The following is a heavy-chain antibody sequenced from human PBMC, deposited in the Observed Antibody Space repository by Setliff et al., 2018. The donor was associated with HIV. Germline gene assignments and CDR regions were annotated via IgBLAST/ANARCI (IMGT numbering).Heavy chain of an antibody. J-gene: IGHJ4*02. D-gene: IGHD3-22*01. CDR3: AREERYYDGKGALDY. V-gene: IGHV1-46*01. CDR1: GYTFTSYP. CDR2: INTSGGSA. Sequence: GASVKVSCKASGYTFTSYPMHWVRQAPGQGLEWMGVINTSGGSAGYAEKFRGRVTMTRDTSTSTVYMELSSLISDDTAVYYCAREERYYDGKGALDYWGQGMLVTVSS.